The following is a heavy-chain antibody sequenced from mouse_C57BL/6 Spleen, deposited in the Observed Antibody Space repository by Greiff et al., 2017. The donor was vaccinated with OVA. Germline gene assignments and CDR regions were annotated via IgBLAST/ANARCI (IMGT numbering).Heavy chain of an antibody. CDR2: IWRGGGT. J-gene: IGHJ2*01. CDR3: AREGGDYFDY. D-gene: IGHD1-1*02. Sequence: VQLKESGPGLVQPSQSLSITCTVSGFSLTSYGVHWVRQSPGQGLEWLGVIWRGGGTDSNAAFISSLSISKDNSKSQVFFKMNSRQADDTAIYYCAREGGDYFDYWGQGTTLTVSA. V-gene: IGHV2-2*01. CDR1: GFSLTSYG.